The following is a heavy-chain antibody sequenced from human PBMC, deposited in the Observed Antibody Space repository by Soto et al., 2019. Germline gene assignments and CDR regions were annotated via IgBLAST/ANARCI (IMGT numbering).Heavy chain of an antibody. CDR1: GGTFSSYA. CDR2: IIPIFGTA. CDR3: ARDRSYYYHSSGSTPSGY. V-gene: IGHV1-69*13. Sequence: SVKVSCKASGGTFSSYAISWVRQAPGQGLEWMGGIIPIFGTANYAQKFQGRVTITADESTSTAYMELSSLRSEDTAVYYCARDRSYYYHSSGSTPSGYWGQGTLVTVSS. J-gene: IGHJ4*02. D-gene: IGHD3-22*01.